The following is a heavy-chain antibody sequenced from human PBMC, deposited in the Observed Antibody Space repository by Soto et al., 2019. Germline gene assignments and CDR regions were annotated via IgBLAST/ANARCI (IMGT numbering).Heavy chain of an antibody. D-gene: IGHD3-22*01. CDR3: VRDLGHYYYSIDYGMDV. CDR1: GYTFTTYV. CDR2: ISPGNGNT. V-gene: IGHV1-3*01. J-gene: IGHJ6*02. Sequence: QVQLVQSGAEVKKPGASVKVSCKASGYTFTTYVIHWLRQAPGQRLEWMGWISPGNGNTKYSQNFQGRVTITRDTSATRAFRELGSLRSEDTAIYCCVRDLGHYYYSIDYGMDVWGQGTTVTVSS.